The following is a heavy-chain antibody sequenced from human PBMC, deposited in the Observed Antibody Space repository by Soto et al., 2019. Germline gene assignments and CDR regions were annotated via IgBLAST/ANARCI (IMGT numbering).Heavy chain of an antibody. V-gene: IGHV1-2*04. Sequence: QVQLVQSGAEVKKPGASVKVSCKASGYTFTDFYMHWVRQAPGQGLEWMGWINPNSGGTNYARKFRGWVTLTRETSLTTAYMELTRLKSDDTAVYYCARVPSCRGGSWWTSLLDWGQGTLVTVSS. CDR1: GYTFTDFY. D-gene: IGHD2-15*01. CDR3: ARVPSCRGGSWWTSLLD. J-gene: IGHJ4*02. CDR2: INPNSGGT.